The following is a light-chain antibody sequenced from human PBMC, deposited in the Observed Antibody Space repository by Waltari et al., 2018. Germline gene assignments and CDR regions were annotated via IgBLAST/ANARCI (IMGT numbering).Light chain of an antibody. J-gene: IGLJ1*01. V-gene: IGLV2-23*02. CDR1: SSDVGYYDL. Sequence: QSALTQPASVSGTPGQSLTISCTGTSSDVGYYDLVSWYQQHPGKAPKRLVCEVIKRPSGVSIRFSGSKSGKTASLTISGRQAEDEADYYCCSYAGLGTYVFGSGTKVTVL. CDR3: CSYAGLGTYV. CDR2: EVI.